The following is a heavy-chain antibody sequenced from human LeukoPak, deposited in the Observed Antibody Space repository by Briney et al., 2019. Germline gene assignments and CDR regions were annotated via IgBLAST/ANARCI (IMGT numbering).Heavy chain of an antibody. Sequence: SVNVSCKASGGTLSTYTIHWVRRAPGQGLEWMGRVISILRTATYGQKFQGRVTITADKSTSTTYMELTDLRLQDTAFYYCARSLGGGFDYWGQGSLVTVSS. J-gene: IGHJ4*02. CDR1: GGTLSTYT. D-gene: IGHD1-26*01. CDR2: VISILRTA. V-gene: IGHV1-69*08. CDR3: ARSLGGGFDY.